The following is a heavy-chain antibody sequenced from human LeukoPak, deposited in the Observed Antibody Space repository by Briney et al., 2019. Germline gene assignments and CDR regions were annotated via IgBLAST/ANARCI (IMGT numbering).Heavy chain of an antibody. J-gene: IGHJ6*03. V-gene: IGHV3-33*01. Sequence: GGSLRLSCAASGFTFSNYGMHWVRQAPGKGLEWVAVIWYDGSNKYYADSVRGRFTISRDNSKSTLYLQMNSLRAEDTAVYYCARDLGLYSPPNYYYYYMDVWGEGTTVTVSS. CDR2: IWYDGSNK. D-gene: IGHD3-10*01. CDR1: GFTFSNYG. CDR3: ARDLGLYSPPNYYYYYMDV.